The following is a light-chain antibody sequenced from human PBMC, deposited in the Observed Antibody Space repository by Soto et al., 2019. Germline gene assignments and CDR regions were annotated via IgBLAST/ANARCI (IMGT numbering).Light chain of an antibody. V-gene: IGKV3-15*01. CDR1: QSVNAN. Sequence: EVVMTQSPATLSVSPGERATLSCRASQSVNANLAWYQQKPGQAPRLLIHGASNRATGIPARFSGSGFGTECIXXIXSLXSEDFAVYYCQQYNTWLWTFGQGTKVEI. CDR3: QQYNTWLWT. CDR2: GAS. J-gene: IGKJ1*01.